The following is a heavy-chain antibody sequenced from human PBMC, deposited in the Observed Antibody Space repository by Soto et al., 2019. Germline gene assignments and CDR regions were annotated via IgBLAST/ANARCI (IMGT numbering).Heavy chain of an antibody. CDR3: TRALDYGDWKIDY. Sequence: EVQLVESGGGLVQPGGSLKLSCVASGFTFSGSAMHWVRQASGKGLEWVGRIRSKANSYATAYAASVKGRFTISRDDSKNTAYLQMNSLKTEDTAVYYCTRALDYGDWKIDYWGQGTLVTVSS. D-gene: IGHD4-17*01. CDR1: GFTFSGSA. CDR2: IRSKANSYAT. V-gene: IGHV3-73*01. J-gene: IGHJ4*02.